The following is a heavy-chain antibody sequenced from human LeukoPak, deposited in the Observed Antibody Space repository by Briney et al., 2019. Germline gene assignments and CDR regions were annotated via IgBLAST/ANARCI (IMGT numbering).Heavy chain of an antibody. CDR2: INHSGST. V-gene: IGHV4-34*01. Sequence: SETLSLTCTVSGGSISGYYWSWIRQPPGKGLEWIGEINHSGSTNYNPSLKSRVTISVDTSKNQFSLKLSSVTAADTAVYYCARGYPTAPTETWGQGTLVTVSS. CDR1: GGSISGYY. J-gene: IGHJ4*02. D-gene: IGHD6-25*01. CDR3: ARGYPTAPTET.